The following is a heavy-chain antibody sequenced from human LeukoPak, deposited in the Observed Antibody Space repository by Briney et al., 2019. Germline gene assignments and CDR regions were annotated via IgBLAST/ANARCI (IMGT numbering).Heavy chain of an antibody. Sequence: SGPTLVKPTQTLTLTCTFSGFSLRISGVGVGWIRQPPGKALEWLALIYWNDDKSYSPSLKSRLTITKDTSKNQVVLTMTNMDPVDTATYYCAHLPRGYSSSWLDYWGQGTLVTVSS. J-gene: IGHJ4*02. V-gene: IGHV2-5*01. CDR2: IYWNDDK. CDR3: AHLPRGYSSSWLDY. D-gene: IGHD6-13*01. CDR1: GFSLRISGVG.